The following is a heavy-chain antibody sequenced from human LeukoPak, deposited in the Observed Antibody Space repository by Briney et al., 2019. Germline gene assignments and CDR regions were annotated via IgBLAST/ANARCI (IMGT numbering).Heavy chain of an antibody. CDR1: GYTFTDYY. J-gene: IGHJ4*02. V-gene: IGHV1-2*02. CDR2: INPNSGGT. D-gene: IGHD4-23*01. CDR3: ARDYGGNSMEFDY. Sequence: ASVKVSCKTSGYTFTDYYMHWVRQAPGQGLEWMGWINPNSGGTNYAQKFQDRVTMTRDTSISTAYMELSGLRSDDTAVYYCARDYGGNSMEFDYWGQGALVIVSS.